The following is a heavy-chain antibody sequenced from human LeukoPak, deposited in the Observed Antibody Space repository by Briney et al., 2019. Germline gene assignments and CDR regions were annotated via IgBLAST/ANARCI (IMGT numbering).Heavy chain of an antibody. CDR3: ARAKGYYGSGSYYTGYYYYGMDV. CDR2: INHSGST. V-gene: IGHV4-34*01. D-gene: IGHD3-10*01. Sequence: SETLSLTCAVYGGSFSGYYWSWIRQPPGKGLEWIGEINHSGSTNYNPSPKSRVTISVDTSKNQFSLKLSSVTAADTAVYYCARAKGYYGSGSYYTGYYYYGMDVWGQGTTVTVSS. CDR1: GGSFSGYY. J-gene: IGHJ6*02.